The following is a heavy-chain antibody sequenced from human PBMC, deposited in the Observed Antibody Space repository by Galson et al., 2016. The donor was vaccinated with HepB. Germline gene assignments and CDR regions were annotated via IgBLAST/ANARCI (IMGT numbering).Heavy chain of an antibody. Sequence: SLRLSCAASGFTVSNNYMTWVRQAPGKGLDWVSLIYSGGDTYYADSVKGRFTIYRDNSKNTLYLQMNSLRAEDTAVYYCSGGPKGAGPWGQGTLVTVSS. CDR1: GFTVSNNY. J-gene: IGHJ5*02. CDR2: IYSGGDT. D-gene: IGHD3-16*01. CDR3: SGGPKGAGP. V-gene: IGHV3-53*01.